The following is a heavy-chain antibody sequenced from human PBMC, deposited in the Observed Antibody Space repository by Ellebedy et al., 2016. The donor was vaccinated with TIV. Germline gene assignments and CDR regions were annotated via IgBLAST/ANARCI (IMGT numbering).Heavy chain of an antibody. D-gene: IGHD6-19*01. Sequence: AASVKVSCKASGYTFNRHAIHWVRPLPGQRPEWMGWINSDTGHAEYSKNFQGRVTIGRDTSASTAYMEVSSLTSEDTAVYYCARDGGVGWYSLDWGQGTLITVSS. CDR1: GYTFNRHA. J-gene: IGHJ4*02. V-gene: IGHV1-3*01. CDR2: INSDTGHA. CDR3: ARDGGVGWYSLD.